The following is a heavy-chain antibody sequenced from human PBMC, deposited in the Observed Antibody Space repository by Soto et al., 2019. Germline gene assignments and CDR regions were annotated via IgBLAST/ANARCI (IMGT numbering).Heavy chain of an antibody. CDR2: ISSSSSYI. Sequence: GGSLRLSCAASGFTFSSYSMNWVRQAPGKGLEWVSSISSSSSYIYYADSVKGRFTISRDNAKNSLYLQMNSLRAEDTALYYCARSRSTSHIDYWGQGTLVTVSS. CDR3: ARSRSTSHIDY. J-gene: IGHJ4*02. CDR1: GFTFSSYS. V-gene: IGHV3-21*01. D-gene: IGHD2-2*01.